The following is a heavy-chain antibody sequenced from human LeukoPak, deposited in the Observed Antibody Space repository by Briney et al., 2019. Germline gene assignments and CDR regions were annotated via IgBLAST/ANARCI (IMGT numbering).Heavy chain of an antibody. V-gene: IGHV6-1*01. CDR2: TYYSSKWYK. D-gene: IGHD5-24*01. J-gene: IGHJ4*02. CDR3: ARGWLQSGFDY. CDR1: GDSVSTDSAG. Sequence: SQTLSLTCAISGDSVSTDSAGWNWIRQSPSRGLEWLGRTYYSSKWYKDYAPSVKSRITINPDTSKNQFSLQLNPVTPEDTAAYYCARGWLQSGFDYWGQGTLITVSS.